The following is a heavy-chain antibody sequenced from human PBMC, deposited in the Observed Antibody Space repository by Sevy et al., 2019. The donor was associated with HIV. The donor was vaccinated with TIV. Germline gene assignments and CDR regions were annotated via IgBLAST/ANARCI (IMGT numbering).Heavy chain of an antibody. D-gene: IGHD3-22*01. CDR3: ARKQYYYDSSGSNYYFDY. Sequence: ASVKVSCKASGDTFSSYAISWVRQAPGQGLEWMGGIIPIFGTANYAQKFQGRVTITADESTSTAYMELSSLRSEDTAVYYCARKQYYYDSSGSNYYFDYWGQGTLVTVSS. V-gene: IGHV1-69*13. CDR2: IIPIFGTA. CDR1: GDTFSSYA. J-gene: IGHJ4*02.